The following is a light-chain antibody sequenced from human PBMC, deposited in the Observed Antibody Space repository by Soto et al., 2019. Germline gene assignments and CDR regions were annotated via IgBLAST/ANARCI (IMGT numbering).Light chain of an antibody. CDR3: ISYTSSSTWV. CDR1: SSDVGGYNY. V-gene: IGLV2-14*01. J-gene: IGLJ3*02. Sequence: QSALTQPASVSGSPGQSITISCTGTSSDVGGYNYVSWYQQHPGKVPKLMIYEVSNRPSGVSDRFSGSRSGNTASLTISGLHAEDESDYYCISYTSSSTWVFGGGTKLTVL. CDR2: EVS.